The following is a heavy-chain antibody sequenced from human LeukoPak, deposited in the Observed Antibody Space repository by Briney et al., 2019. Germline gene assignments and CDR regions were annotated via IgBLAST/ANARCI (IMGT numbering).Heavy chain of an antibody. CDR3: ASGGSSSSSIDY. J-gene: IGHJ4*02. CDR2: IKQDGSEK. D-gene: IGHD6-6*01. CDR1: GFTFSSYW. Sequence: PGGSLRLSCAASGFTFSSYWMSWVRQAPGKGLGWVANIKQDGSEKYYVDSVKGRFTISRDNAKNSLYLQMNSLRAEDTAVYYCASGGSSSSSIDYWGQGTLVTVSS. V-gene: IGHV3-7*01.